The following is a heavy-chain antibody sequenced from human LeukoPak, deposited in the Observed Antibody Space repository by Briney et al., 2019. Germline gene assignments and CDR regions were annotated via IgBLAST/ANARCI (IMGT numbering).Heavy chain of an antibody. CDR2: IGESGGST. J-gene: IGHJ4*02. V-gene: IGHV3-23*01. CDR3: ARDIPRVDTAMAPDY. Sequence: GGSLRLSCAASGFTFSSYAMSWVRQAPGKGLEWVSGIGESGGSTFYADSVKGRFTISRDNSKNTLDLQMNSLKAEDTAVYFCARDIPRVDTAMAPDYWGQGTLVTVSS. D-gene: IGHD5-18*01. CDR1: GFTFSSYA.